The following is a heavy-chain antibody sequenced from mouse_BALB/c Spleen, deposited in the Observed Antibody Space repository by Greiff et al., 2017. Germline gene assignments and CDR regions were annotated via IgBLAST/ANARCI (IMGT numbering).Heavy chain of an antibody. Sequence: VKLVESGPGLVAPSQSLSITCTVSGFSLTSYDISWIRQPPGKGLEWLGVIWTGGGTNYNSAFMSRLSISKDNSKSQVFLKMNSLQTDDTAIYYCVRRSGSSLLDYWGQGTTLTVSS. D-gene: IGHD1-1*01. CDR1: GFSLTSYD. J-gene: IGHJ2*01. CDR3: VRRSGSSLLDY. CDR2: IWTGGGT. V-gene: IGHV2-9-2*01.